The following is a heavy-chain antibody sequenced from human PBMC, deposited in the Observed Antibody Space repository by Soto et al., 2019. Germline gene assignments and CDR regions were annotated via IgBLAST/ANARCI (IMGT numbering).Heavy chain of an antibody. J-gene: IGHJ4*02. V-gene: IGHV3-33*01. D-gene: IGHD3-22*01. Sequence: PGGSLRLSCAASGFTFSSYGMHWVRQAPGKGLEWVAVIWYDGSNKYYADSVKGRFTISRDNSKNTLYLQMNSLRAEDTAVYYCARMYYYDSSGYYTFDYWGQGTLVTVSS. CDR2: IWYDGSNK. CDR3: ARMYYYDSSGYYTFDY. CDR1: GFTFSSYG.